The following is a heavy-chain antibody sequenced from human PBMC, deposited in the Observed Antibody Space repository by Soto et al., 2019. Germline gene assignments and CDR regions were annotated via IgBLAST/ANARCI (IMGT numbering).Heavy chain of an antibody. CDR2: ISGSGGST. V-gene: IGHV3-23*01. J-gene: IGHJ6*02. D-gene: IGHD2-21*01. Sequence: GGSLRLSCAASGLTFSSYAMSWVRQAPGKGLEWVSAISGSGGSTYYADSVKGRFTISRDNSKNMLYLQMNSLRAEDTAVYYCAKDRPGFHYGMDVRGQGTTVTVSS. CDR3: AKDRPGFHYGMDV. CDR1: GLTFSSYA.